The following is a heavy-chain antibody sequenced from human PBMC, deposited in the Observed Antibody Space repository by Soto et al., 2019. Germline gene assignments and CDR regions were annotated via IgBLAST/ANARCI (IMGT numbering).Heavy chain of an antibody. V-gene: IGHV3-23*01. J-gene: IGHJ6*02. Sequence: PGGSLRLSCAASGFTFSSYAMSWVRQAPGKGLEWVSAISGSGGSTYYADSVKGRFTISRDSSKNTLYLQVNSLRAEDTAVYYCARGPRRLYYYGMDVWGQGTTVTVSS. CDR1: GFTFSSYA. CDR3: ARGPRRLYYYGMDV. CDR2: ISGSGGST.